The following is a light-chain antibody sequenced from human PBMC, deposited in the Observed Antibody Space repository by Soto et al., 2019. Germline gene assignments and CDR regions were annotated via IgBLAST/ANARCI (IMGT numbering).Light chain of an antibody. V-gene: IGLV2-14*01. J-gene: IGLJ1*01. Sequence: QSALTQPASVSGSPGQSMTISCTGTSSDVGGYNYVAWYQQHPGKAPKLMIYEVSNRPSGVSNRFSGSKSGNTASLSISGLQAEDEADYYCSSYTSSSTHGFATGTKVTV. CDR3: SSYTSSSTHG. CDR1: SSDVGGYNY. CDR2: EVS.